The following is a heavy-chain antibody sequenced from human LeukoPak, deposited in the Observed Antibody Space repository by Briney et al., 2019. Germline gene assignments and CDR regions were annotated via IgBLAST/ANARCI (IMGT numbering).Heavy chain of an antibody. V-gene: IGHV7-4-1*02. Sequence: ASVKVSCKASGYTFTSYAMNWVRQAPGQGLEWMGWINTNTGNPTYAQGFTGRFVFSLDTSVSTAYLQISSLKAEDTAVYYCARGVVPAVTYYFDYWGQGTLVTVSS. CDR2: INTNTGNP. CDR3: ARGVVPAVTYYFDY. J-gene: IGHJ4*02. CDR1: GYTFTSYA. D-gene: IGHD2-2*01.